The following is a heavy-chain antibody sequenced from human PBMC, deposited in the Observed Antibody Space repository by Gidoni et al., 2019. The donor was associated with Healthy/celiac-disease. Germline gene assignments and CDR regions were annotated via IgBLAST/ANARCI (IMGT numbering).Heavy chain of an antibody. Sequence: QVQLVESGGGVVQPGRSLRLSCAASGFPFRSYAMDWVCQAPGKGLVWGAVISYEGSNKYYADSGKGRFTISRDNSKNTLYLQMNSLRAEDTAVYYCAREAMGSWQIKFLFDYWGQGTLVTVSS. CDR2: ISYEGSNK. D-gene: IGHD6-13*01. CDR1: GFPFRSYA. CDR3: AREAMGSWQIKFLFDY. J-gene: IGHJ4*02. V-gene: IGHV3-30-3*01.